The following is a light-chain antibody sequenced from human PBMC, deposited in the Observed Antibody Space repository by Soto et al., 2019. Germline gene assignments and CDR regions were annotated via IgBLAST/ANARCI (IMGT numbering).Light chain of an antibody. V-gene: IGKV3-20*01. Sequence: EIVLTQSPGTLSLSPGERATLSCRASQSVSSNYLAWYQQKPGQAPSPLIYGASSRATGIPDRFSGSGAGTDCPLTISRLESEDFAVYYCQQYGSSPWTFGQGTKVEIK. CDR2: GAS. J-gene: IGKJ1*01. CDR3: QQYGSSPWT. CDR1: QSVSSNY.